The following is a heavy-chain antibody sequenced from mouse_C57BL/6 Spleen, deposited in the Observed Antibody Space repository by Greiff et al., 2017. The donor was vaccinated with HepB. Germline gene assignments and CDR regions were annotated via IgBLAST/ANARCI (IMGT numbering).Heavy chain of an antibody. Sequence: VQLQQSGAELVKPGASVKISCKASGYAFSSYWMNWVKQRPGKGLEWIGQIYPGDGDTNYNGKFKGTATLTADKSSSTAYMQLSSLTSEDSAVYFCAREEAGTSWFAYWGQGTLVTVSA. CDR1: GYAFSSYW. CDR2: IYPGDGDT. J-gene: IGHJ3*01. V-gene: IGHV1-80*01. D-gene: IGHD4-1*01. CDR3: AREEAGTSWFAY.